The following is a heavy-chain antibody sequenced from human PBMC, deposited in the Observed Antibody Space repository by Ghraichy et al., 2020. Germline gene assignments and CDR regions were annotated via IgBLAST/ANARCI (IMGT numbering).Heavy chain of an antibody. CDR2: ISGSGGST. CDR1: GFTFSRYA. J-gene: IGHJ4*02. V-gene: IGHV3-23*01. D-gene: IGHD1-7*01. CDR3: ATRSLGTTRPFDY. Sequence: GGSLRLSCAASGFTFSRYAMSWVRQAPGKGLECVSGISGSGGSTYFADSVKGRFTISRDNSKNTLYLQMNSLRAEDTAVYYCATRSLGTTRPFDYWGQGTLVTVSS.